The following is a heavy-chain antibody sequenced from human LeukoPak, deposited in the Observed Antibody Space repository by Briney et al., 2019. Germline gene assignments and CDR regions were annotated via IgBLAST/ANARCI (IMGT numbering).Heavy chain of an antibody. J-gene: IGHJ4*02. Sequence: GASVKVSCKVSGYTLTELSMHWVRQAPGKGLEWMGGFNPEDGETIYAEKFQGRVTITRNTSISTAYMELSSLRSEDTAVYYCARAVDYWGQGTLVTVSS. V-gene: IGHV1-24*01. CDR3: ARAVDY. CDR1: GYTLTELS. CDR2: FNPEDGET.